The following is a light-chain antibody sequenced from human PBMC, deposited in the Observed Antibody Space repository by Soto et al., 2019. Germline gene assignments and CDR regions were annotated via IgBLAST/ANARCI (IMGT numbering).Light chain of an antibody. V-gene: IGLV1-44*01. CDR2: SSN. CDR1: SSNIGSNP. Sequence: QSVLPQPPSASGTPGQTVTITCSGSSSNIGSNPVNWYQQLPGAAPKLLIYSSNQRPSGVPDRISGAKSGTSASLAISGLQSADEAVYYCAAWIDSLNAWVFGGGTKLTVL. J-gene: IGLJ3*02. CDR3: AAWIDSLNAWV.